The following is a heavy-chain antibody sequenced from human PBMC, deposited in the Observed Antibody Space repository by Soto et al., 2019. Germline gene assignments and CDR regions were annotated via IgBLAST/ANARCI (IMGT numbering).Heavy chain of an antibody. J-gene: IGHJ6*02. CDR3: ARNIDYYYGPGSGNGHGF. Sequence: QVQLVQSGAEVKEPGDSVRVSCEASGYTFTDYYIHWVRQAPGQGLEWMGWINPKFGDTTYAQDFQGRVSMTRDMSISTVYLELSRLTSDYTAIYYCARNIDYYYGPGSGNGHGFWGQGTTVTVFS. D-gene: IGHD3-10*01. CDR1: GYTFTDYY. V-gene: IGHV1-2*02. CDR2: INPKFGDT.